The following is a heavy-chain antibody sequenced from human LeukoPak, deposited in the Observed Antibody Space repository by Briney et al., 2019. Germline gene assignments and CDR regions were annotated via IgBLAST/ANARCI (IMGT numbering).Heavy chain of an antibody. CDR2: ISYDGSNK. CDR3: ALLWFGDGYYYYGMDV. J-gene: IGHJ6*02. CDR1: GFTFSSYG. D-gene: IGHD3-10*01. Sequence: HPGRSLRLSCVASGFTFSSYGMHWVRQAPGKGLEWVAVISYDGSNKYYADSVKGRFTISRDNSKNTLYLQMNSLRAEDTAVYYCALLWFGDGYYYYGMDVWGQGTTVTVSS. V-gene: IGHV3-30*03.